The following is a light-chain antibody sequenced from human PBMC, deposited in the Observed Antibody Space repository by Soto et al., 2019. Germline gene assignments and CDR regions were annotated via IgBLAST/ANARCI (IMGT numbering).Light chain of an antibody. V-gene: IGLV2-14*01. CDR2: EVS. J-gene: IGLJ1*01. Sequence: QSVLTQPASVSGSPGQSITVSCTGTTCDVGYFKYVSWFQHHPGKAPKVMIYEVSNRPSGLSDHFSGSKSGNAASLTISGLQPEDEADYYCSSYTTSTTVVFGTGTKLTVL. CDR1: TCDVGYFKY. CDR3: SSYTTSTTVV.